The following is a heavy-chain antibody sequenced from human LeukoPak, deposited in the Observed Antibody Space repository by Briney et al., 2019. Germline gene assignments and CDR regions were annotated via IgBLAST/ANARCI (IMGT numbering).Heavy chain of an antibody. CDR3: ATSDDSSGSD. J-gene: IGHJ4*02. V-gene: IGHV3-7*01. D-gene: IGHD3-22*01. CDR1: GFTLSGYW. Sequence: GGSLRLSCAASGFTLSGYWMSWVRQAPGKGLEWVANINLDGSVRHYVDSARGRFTISRDNAKNSLYLQMNSLSAEDTALYYCATSDDSSGSDWGQGTLVTVSS. CDR2: INLDGSVR.